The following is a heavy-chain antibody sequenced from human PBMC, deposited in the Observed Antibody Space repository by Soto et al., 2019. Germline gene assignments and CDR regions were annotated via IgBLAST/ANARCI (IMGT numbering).Heavy chain of an antibody. D-gene: IGHD6-13*01. CDR3: AKDRTTAAALGYFDL. J-gene: IGHJ2*01. V-gene: IGHV3-30*18. CDR2: ISYDGSYK. Sequence: GGSLRLSCAASGFTFSSYGMHWVRQAPGKGLEWVAIISYDGSYKYYADSVKGRFTISRDNSKNTLYLQMDSLRPEDTAVYYCAKDRTTAAALGYFDLWGRGTLVTVSS. CDR1: GFTFSSYG.